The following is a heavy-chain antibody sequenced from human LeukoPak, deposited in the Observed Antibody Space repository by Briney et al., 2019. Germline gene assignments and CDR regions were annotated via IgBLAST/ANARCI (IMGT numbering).Heavy chain of an antibody. D-gene: IGHD3-9*01. CDR2: IIPIFGTA. Sequence: SVKVSCKASGGTFSSYAISWVRQAPGQGLEWMGGIIPIFGTANYAQKFQGRVTITADESTSTAYMELSSLRSEDTAVYYCARPHRYTIEDAFDIWGQGTMVTVSS. J-gene: IGHJ3*02. CDR3: ARPHRYTIEDAFDI. CDR1: GGTFSSYA. V-gene: IGHV1-69*13.